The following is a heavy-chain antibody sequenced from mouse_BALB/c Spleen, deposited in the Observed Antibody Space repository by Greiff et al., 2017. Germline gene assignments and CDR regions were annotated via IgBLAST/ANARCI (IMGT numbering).Heavy chain of an antibody. J-gene: IGHJ3*01. CDR1: GFAFSSYD. CDR3: AKLYDYGGGFAY. Sequence: EVMLVESGGGLVKPGGSLKLSCAASGFAFSSYDMSWVRQTPEKRLEWVAYISSGGGSTYYPDTVKGRFTISRDNAKNTLYLQMSSLKSEDTAMYYCAKLYDYGGGFAYWGHGTLVTVSA. CDR2: ISSGGGST. V-gene: IGHV5-12-1*01. D-gene: IGHD2-4*01.